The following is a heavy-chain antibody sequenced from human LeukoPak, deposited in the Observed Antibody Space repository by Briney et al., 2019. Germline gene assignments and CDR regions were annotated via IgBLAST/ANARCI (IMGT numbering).Heavy chain of an antibody. D-gene: IGHD4-11*01. J-gene: IGHJ6*02. CDR1: GGSFSGYY. CDR3: ARDGSNWSNDYYHGVDV. CDR2: INHSGST. V-gene: IGHV4-34*01. Sequence: SETLSLTCAVYGGSFSGYYWSWIRQPPGKGLEWIGKINHSGSTNYNPSLKSRVTISVDTSKNQFSLRLSSVTAADTAVYYCARDGSNWSNDYYHGVDVWGQGTTVTVSS.